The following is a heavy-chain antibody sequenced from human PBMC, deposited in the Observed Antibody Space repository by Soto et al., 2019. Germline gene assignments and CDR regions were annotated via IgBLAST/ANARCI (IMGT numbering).Heavy chain of an antibody. J-gene: IGHJ4*02. D-gene: IGHD6-13*01. V-gene: IGHV4-39*01. Sequence: QVQLQESGPGLVKPSETLSLTCTVSGGSISSSSYYWGWIRQPPGKGLEWIGSIYYSGSTYYNPSLKSRVTISVDTSKNQFSLKLSSVTAADTAVYYCARSPHSSSFDLFDYWGQGTLVTVSS. CDR2: IYYSGST. CDR3: ARSPHSSSFDLFDY. CDR1: GGSISSSSYY.